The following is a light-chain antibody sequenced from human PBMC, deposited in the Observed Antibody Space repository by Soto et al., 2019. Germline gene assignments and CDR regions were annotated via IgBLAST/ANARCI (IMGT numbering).Light chain of an antibody. CDR3: QQYGGSPIT. V-gene: IGKV3-20*01. Sequence: EVVLTQSPGTLSLSPGDTATLSCKASQSLTFTHLAWPLAWYQQRPGQAPRLLVYGASTRAAGIADRFSGSGSGRDFTLTITRLEPEDFALYYCQQYGGSPITFGLGTRLEIK. J-gene: IGKJ5*01. CDR1: QSLTFTH. CDR2: GAS.